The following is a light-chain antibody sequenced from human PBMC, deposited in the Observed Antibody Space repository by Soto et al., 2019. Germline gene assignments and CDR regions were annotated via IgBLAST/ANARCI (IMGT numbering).Light chain of an antibody. CDR2: DAS. CDR3: QQFADMTFI. CDR1: QSISSW. Sequence: DIQMTQSPSTLSASVGDRVTITCRASQSISSWLAWYQQKPGKAPKLLIYDASGLELGVPSRFSGSGSGTDFSLTISSLQPEDTATYYCQQFADMTFIFGQGTRLEIK. V-gene: IGKV1-5*01. J-gene: IGKJ5*01.